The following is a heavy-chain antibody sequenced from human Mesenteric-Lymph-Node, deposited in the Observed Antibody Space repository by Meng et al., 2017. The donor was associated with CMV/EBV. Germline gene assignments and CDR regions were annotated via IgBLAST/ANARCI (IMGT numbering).Heavy chain of an antibody. J-gene: IGHJ3*02. CDR3: ARELGGYDAFDI. V-gene: IGHV3-30*19. CDR1: GFTFSTYG. Sequence: GGSLRLSCAASGFTFSTYGMHWVRQVSGKGLEWVAVISYDGSNKYYADSVKGRFTISRDNSKNTLYLQMNSLRAEDTAVYYCARELGGYDAFDIWGQGTMVTVSS. CDR2: ISYDGSNK. D-gene: IGHD3-16*01.